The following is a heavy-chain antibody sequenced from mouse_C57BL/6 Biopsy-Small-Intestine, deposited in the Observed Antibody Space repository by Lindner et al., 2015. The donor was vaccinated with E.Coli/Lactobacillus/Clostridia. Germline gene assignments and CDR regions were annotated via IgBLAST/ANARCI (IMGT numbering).Heavy chain of an antibody. Sequence: SVKVSCKASGGSFRNYAFTWVRQAPGQGLEWMGGIILISATADYAQKFQGRVTITADKSTSTAYMELSSLRSEDTAIYYCAGQYCGGGSCLNHPATYFDYWGQGTLVTVSS. V-gene: IGHV1-81*01. CDR2: IILISATA. CDR1: GGSFRNYA. D-gene: IGHD1-1*02. CDR3: AGQYCGGGSCLNHPATYFDY. J-gene: IGHJ2*01.